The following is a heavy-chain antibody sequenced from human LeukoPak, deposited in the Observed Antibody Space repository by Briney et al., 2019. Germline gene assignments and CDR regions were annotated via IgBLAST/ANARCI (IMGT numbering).Heavy chain of an antibody. CDR1: GFTFSSYA. CDR3: AKDPKRPVIDDY. CDR2: ISGSGGST. Sequence: PGGTLRLSCAASGFTFSSYALSWVRQAPGKGLEWVSAISGSGGSTYYADSVKGRFNISRDNPKNTLYLQMNSLRAEDTAVYYCAKDPKRPVIDDYWGQGTQVTVSS. J-gene: IGHJ4*02. V-gene: IGHV3-23*01.